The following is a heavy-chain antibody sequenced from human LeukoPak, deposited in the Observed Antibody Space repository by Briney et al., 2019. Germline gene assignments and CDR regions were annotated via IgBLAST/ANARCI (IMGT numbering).Heavy chain of an antibody. CDR3: ARVAVDSSGYYLYYFDY. CDR1: GYTFTGYY. D-gene: IGHD3-22*01. Sequence: GASVKVSCKASGYTFTGYYMHWVRQAPGQGLEWMGWINPNSGGTNYAQKFQGRVTMTRDTSISTAYMELSRLRPDDTAVYYCARVAVDSSGYYLYYFDYWGQGTLVTVSS. CDR2: INPNSGGT. V-gene: IGHV1-2*02. J-gene: IGHJ4*02.